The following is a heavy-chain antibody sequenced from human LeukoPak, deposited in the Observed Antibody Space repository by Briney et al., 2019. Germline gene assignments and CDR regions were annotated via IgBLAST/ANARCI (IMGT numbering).Heavy chain of an antibody. J-gene: IGHJ3*02. CDR1: GFTFSSYA. Sequence: GGSLRLSCAASGFTFSSYAMHWVRQAPGKGLEWVAFIRYDGSNKYYADSVKGRFTISRDNSKNTLYLQMNSLRAEDTAVYYCAKEWGYCSSTSCYGRAFDIWGQGTMVTVSS. CDR3: AKEWGYCSSTSCYGRAFDI. V-gene: IGHV3-30*02. D-gene: IGHD2-2*01. CDR2: IRYDGSNK.